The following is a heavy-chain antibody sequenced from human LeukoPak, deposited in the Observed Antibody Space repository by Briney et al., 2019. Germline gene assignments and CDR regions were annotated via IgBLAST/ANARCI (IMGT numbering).Heavy chain of an antibody. CDR3: ARGRGYGSGSYSHYYYYGMDV. CDR1: GYTFTGYY. V-gene: IGHV1-2*02. J-gene: IGHJ6*02. CDR2: INPNSGGT. Sequence: GASVKVSCKASGYTFTGYYMHWVRQAPGQGLEWMGWINPNSGGTNYAQKFQGRVTMTRDTSISTAYMELSRLRSDDTAVYYCARGRGYGSGSYSHYYYYGMDVWGQGTTVTVS. D-gene: IGHD3-10*01.